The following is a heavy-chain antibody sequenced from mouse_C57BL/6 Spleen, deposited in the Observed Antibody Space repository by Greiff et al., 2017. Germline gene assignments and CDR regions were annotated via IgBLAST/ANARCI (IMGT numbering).Heavy chain of an antibody. CDR2: IDPETGGT. CDR3: TRAVVATGYFDV. Sequence: VQLQQSGAELVRPGASVTLSCKASGYTFTDYEMHWVKQTPVHGLEWIGAIDPETGGTAYNQKFTGKAILTADKSSSTAYMELRSLTSEDAAVYYCTRAVVATGYFDVWGTGTTVTVSS. J-gene: IGHJ1*03. CDR1: GYTFTDYE. V-gene: IGHV1-15*01. D-gene: IGHD1-1*01.